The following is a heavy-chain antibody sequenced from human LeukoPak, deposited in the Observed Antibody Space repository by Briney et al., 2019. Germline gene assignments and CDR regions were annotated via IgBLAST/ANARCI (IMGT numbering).Heavy chain of an antibody. CDR1: GFTFSGYA. CDR3: AKDYDYVWGRNWYFDY. J-gene: IGHJ4*02. V-gene: IGHV3-23*01. CDR2: ISGSGGST. D-gene: IGHD3-16*01. Sequence: GGSLRLSCAASGFTFSGYAMSWVRQAPGKGLEWVSAISGSGGSTYYADSVKGRFTISRDNSKNTLYLQMNSLRAEDTAVYYCAKDYDYVWGRNWYFDYWGQGTLVTVSS.